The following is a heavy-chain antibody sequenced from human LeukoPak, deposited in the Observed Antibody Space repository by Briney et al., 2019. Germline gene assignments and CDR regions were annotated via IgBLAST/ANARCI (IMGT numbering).Heavy chain of an antibody. Sequence: SETLSLTCTVSGGSISSYYWSWIRQPPGKGLEWIGYIYYSGSTNYNPSLKSRVTISVDTSKNQFSLRLSSVTAADTAVYYCARDGHGSGFYLNWFDPWGQGTLVTVSS. CDR3: ARDGHGSGFYLNWFDP. D-gene: IGHD3-10*01. CDR1: GGSISSYY. V-gene: IGHV4-59*01. J-gene: IGHJ5*02. CDR2: IYYSGST.